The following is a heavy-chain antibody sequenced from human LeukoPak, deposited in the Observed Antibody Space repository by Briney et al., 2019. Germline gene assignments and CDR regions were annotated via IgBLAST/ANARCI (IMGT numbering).Heavy chain of an antibody. D-gene: IGHD6-6*01. J-gene: IGHJ4*02. CDR2: IYSGGST. Sequence: GGSLRLSCAASGFTVSSNYMSWVRQAPGKGLEWVSVIYSGGSTYYADSVKGRFTISRDNSKNTLYLQMNSLRAEDTAVYYCAKSIPYSSSSEIDYWGQGTLVTVSS. CDR3: AKSIPYSSSSEIDY. V-gene: IGHV3-53*01. CDR1: GFTVSSNY.